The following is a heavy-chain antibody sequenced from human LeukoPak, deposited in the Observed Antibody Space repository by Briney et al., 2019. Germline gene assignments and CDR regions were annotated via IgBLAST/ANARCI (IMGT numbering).Heavy chain of an antibody. CDR1: GFTFSTYG. Sequence: GGSLRLSCAASGFTFSTYGMHWVRRAPGKGLEWVAIIWYDGSNEYYGDSVNGRFTISRDNSKNTLYLQMNSPRAEDTAVYYCAREDNSGYFPLDYWGQGTLVTVSS. D-gene: IGHD3-22*01. CDR2: IWYDGSNE. J-gene: IGHJ4*02. CDR3: AREDNSGYFPLDY. V-gene: IGHV3-33*01.